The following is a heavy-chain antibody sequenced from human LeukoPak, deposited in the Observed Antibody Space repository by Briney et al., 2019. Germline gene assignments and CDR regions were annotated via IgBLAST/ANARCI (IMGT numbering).Heavy chain of an antibody. Sequence: SETLSLTCTVPGGSISSGGYYWSWIRQHPGKGLEWIGYIYYSGSTYYNPSLKSRVTISVDTSKNQFSLKLSSVTAADTAVYYCARRLSYSYGSLDYWGQGTLVTVSS. D-gene: IGHD5-18*01. J-gene: IGHJ4*02. V-gene: IGHV4-31*03. CDR3: ARRLSYSYGSLDY. CDR2: IYYSGST. CDR1: GGSISSGGYY.